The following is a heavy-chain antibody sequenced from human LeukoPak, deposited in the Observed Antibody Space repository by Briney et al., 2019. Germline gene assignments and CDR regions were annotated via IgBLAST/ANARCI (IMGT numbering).Heavy chain of an antibody. D-gene: IGHD6-19*01. Sequence: PGRSLGLSCAASGFTFDDYAMHWVRQAPGKGLEWVSGISWNSGSIGYADSVKGRFTISRDNAKNSLYLQMNSLRAEDTALYYCAKDFAVAGPYYFDYWGQGTLVTVSS. J-gene: IGHJ4*02. CDR3: AKDFAVAGPYYFDY. CDR1: GFTFDDYA. CDR2: ISWNSGSI. V-gene: IGHV3-9*01.